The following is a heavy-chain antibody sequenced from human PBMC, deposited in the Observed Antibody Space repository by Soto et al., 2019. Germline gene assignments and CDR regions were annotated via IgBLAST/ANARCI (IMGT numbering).Heavy chain of an antibody. V-gene: IGHV4-31*01. Sequence: QVQLQESGPGLVKPSQTLSLTCNVSSGSISRGPYYWSWIRQHPGGGLEWIGYIYYSGSAYYNPDIESLVTMSIDTSKSHFSLKLISVTDADTAVYYCARASTVRGVTPIDIWGHGTLVTVYS. CDR3: ARASTVRGVTPIDI. CDR1: SGSISRGPYY. CDR2: IYYSGSA. D-gene: IGHD3-10*01. J-gene: IGHJ3*02.